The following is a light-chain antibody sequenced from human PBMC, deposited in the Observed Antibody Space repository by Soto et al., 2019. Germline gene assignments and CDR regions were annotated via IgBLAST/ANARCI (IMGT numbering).Light chain of an antibody. CDR2: AAS. Sequence: DIQMTQSPSAMSGSVGDRVTITCRASQGITKSLVWFQQKPGKVPKRLIYAASNLQSGVPSRFSGSGSGTEFTLTISSLQPEDSATYYCLQYNSYPVTFGGGTEVVIK. J-gene: IGKJ4*01. V-gene: IGKV1-17*03. CDR1: QGITKS. CDR3: LQYNSYPVT.